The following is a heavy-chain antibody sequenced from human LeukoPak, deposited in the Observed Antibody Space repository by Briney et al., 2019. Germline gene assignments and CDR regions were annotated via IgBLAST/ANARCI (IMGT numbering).Heavy chain of an antibody. V-gene: IGHV1-2*02. Sequence: ASVKVSCKASGYTFTGYYVHWVRQAPGQGLEWMGWINPSSGGTNYAQKFQGRVTMTRDTSISTAYLELSRLRSDDTAVYDCARSYRGRRFDYWGQGTLVSVSS. CDR1: GYTFTGYY. J-gene: IGHJ4*02. D-gene: IGHD2-21*01. CDR2: INPSSGGT. CDR3: ARSYRGRRFDY.